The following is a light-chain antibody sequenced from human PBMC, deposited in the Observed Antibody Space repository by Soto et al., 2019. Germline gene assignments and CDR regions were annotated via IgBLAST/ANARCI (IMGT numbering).Light chain of an antibody. CDR2: YNN. CDR3: AAWDDSLYGGV. CDR1: YSNIGSNT. Sequence: QSVLTQPPSASGTPGQTVTISCSGTYSNIGSNTVNWYQQLPGTAPTLLIYYNNQRPSGVPDRFSGSKSGTSASLAISGLQSEDEAHYYCAAWDDSLYGGVFGGGTKVTV. V-gene: IGLV1-44*01. J-gene: IGLJ3*02.